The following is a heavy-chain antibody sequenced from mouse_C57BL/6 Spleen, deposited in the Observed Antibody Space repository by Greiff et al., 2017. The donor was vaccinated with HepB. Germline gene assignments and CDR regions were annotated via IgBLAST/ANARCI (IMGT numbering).Heavy chain of an antibody. CDR1: GYTFTSYW. Sequence: QVQLQQPGAELVMPGASVKLSCKASGYTFTSYWMHWVKQRPGQGLEWIGEIDPSDSYTNYNQKFKGKSTLTVDKSSSTAYMQLSSLTSEDSAVYACARSTTVVAPYAMDYWGQGPSVTVSS. D-gene: IGHD1-1*01. CDR2: IDPSDSYT. J-gene: IGHJ4*01. V-gene: IGHV1-69*01. CDR3: ARSTTVVAPYAMDY.